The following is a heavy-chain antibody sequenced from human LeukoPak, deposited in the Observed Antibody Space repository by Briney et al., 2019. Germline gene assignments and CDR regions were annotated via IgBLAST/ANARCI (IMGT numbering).Heavy chain of an antibody. D-gene: IGHD6-19*01. V-gene: IGHV4-4*02. CDR1: GGSISSSNW. J-gene: IGHJ6*02. CDR2: IYHSGST. Sequence: SGTLSLTCAVSGGSISSSNWWSWVRQPPGKGLEWIGEIYHSGSTNYNPSLKSRVTISVDKSKNQFSLKLSSVTAADTAVYYCARGESTTSGWSPTAARKYYYYGMDVWGQGTTVTVSS. CDR3: ARGESTTSGWSPTAARKYYYYGMDV.